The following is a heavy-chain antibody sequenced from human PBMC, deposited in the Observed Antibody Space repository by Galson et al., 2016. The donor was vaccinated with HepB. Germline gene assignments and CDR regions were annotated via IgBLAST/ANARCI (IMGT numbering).Heavy chain of an antibody. CDR2: SSTNSGST. CDR3: ARDADWNLDY. J-gene: IGHJ4*02. V-gene: IGHV1-18*01. D-gene: IGHD1-1*01. Sequence: SGAEVKQPGASVKVSCKPSGYTFSSKGISWVRQAPGQGLEWMGWSSTNSGSTNYAQKVQGRVTMTTDTSTRTVYMELRSLTSDDTAVYYCARDADWNLDYWGQGTLVTVSS. CDR1: GYTFSSKG.